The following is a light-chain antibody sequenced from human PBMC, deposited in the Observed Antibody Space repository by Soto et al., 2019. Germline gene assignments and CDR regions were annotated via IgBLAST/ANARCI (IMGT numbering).Light chain of an antibody. CDR2: DVS. J-gene: IGLJ1*01. CDR3: SSYTTGGTYV. Sequence: QFVLTQPASVSGSPGQSITISCTGTSSDIGGYNYVSWYQQHPGKAPKLMIYDVSNRPSGVSNRFSGSKSGNTASLTISWLQAEDEADYYCSSYTTGGTYVFGTGTKVTVL. V-gene: IGLV2-14*03. CDR1: SSDIGGYNY.